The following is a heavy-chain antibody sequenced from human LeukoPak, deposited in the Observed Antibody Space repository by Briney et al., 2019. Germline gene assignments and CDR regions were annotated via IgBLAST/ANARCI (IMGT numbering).Heavy chain of an antibody. CDR3: ARRGSSALYYYGLDV. CDR2: FNPNSGGT. CDR1: GYTFTGYY. Sequence: ASVKVSCKASGYTFTGYYMHWVRQAPGQGLEWMGWFNPNSGGTNYAQKFQGRVTMTRDTSISTAYLELSRPTSDDTAVYYCARRGSSALYYYGLDVWGQGTTVTVSS. D-gene: IGHD1-26*01. V-gene: IGHV1-2*02. J-gene: IGHJ6*02.